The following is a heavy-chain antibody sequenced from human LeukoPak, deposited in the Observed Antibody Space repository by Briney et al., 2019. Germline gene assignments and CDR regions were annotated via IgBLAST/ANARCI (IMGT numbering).Heavy chain of an antibody. CDR3: ARDLGGSCIDY. CDR1: GYTFTSYY. D-gene: IGHD2-15*01. CDR2: INPSGGST. V-gene: IGHV1-46*01. Sequence: ASVTVSCKASGYTFTSYYMHWMRQAPGQGLEWMGIINPSGGSTSYAQKFQGRVTMTRDTSTSTVYMELSSLRSEDTAVYYCARDLGGSCIDYWGQGTLVTVSS. J-gene: IGHJ4*02.